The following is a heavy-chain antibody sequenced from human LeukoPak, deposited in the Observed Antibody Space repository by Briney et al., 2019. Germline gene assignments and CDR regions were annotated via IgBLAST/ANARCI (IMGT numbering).Heavy chain of an antibody. CDR2: IYYSVST. J-gene: IGHJ4*02. CDR3: ATSPPRAYDYVWRSYTY. CDR1: GGSIISSSYY. Sequence: SETLSLTCTVSGGSIISSSYYWGWIRQPPGKGLEWIGSIYYSVSTYYNPSLKSRVTISVDTSKNQFSLKLSSVTAADTAVYYCATSPPRAYDYVWRSYTYWGQGTLVTVCS. V-gene: IGHV4-39*01. D-gene: IGHD3-16*01.